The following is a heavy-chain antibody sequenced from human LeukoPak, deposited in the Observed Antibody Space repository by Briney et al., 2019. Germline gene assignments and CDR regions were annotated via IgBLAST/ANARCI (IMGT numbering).Heavy chain of an antibody. J-gene: IGHJ4*02. D-gene: IGHD3-22*01. Sequence: GGSLRLSCAASGFTFGDYAMSWVRQAPGKGLEWVSTISDSGGGSYYADSVKGRFTISRDNSKNTLYLQMNSLRAEDTAVYYCAKVGYYDITHVDYWGQGTLVTVSS. CDR2: ISDSGGGS. CDR3: AKVGYYDITHVDY. CDR1: GFTFGDYA. V-gene: IGHV3-23*01.